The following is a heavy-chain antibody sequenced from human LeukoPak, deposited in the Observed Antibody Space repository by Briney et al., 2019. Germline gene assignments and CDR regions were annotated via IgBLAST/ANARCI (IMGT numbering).Heavy chain of an antibody. Sequence: SETLSLTCAVYGGSFSGYYWSWIRQPPGKGLEWIGEINHSGSTNYNPSLKSRVTISVDTSKNQFSLKLSSVTAADTAVYYCAREKIVEVVAATVHFDYWGQGTLVTVSS. CDR1: GGSFSGYY. V-gene: IGHV4-34*01. CDR3: AREKIVEVVAATVHFDY. J-gene: IGHJ4*02. D-gene: IGHD2-15*01. CDR2: INHSGST.